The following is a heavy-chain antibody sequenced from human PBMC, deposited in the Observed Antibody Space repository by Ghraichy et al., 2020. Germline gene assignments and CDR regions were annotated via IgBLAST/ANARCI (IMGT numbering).Heavy chain of an antibody. CDR1: GFTVSSNY. D-gene: IGHD5-18*01. CDR2: IYSGGST. Sequence: GGSLRLSCAASGFTVSSNYMSWVRQAPGKGLEWVSVIYSGGSTYYADSVKGRFTISRDNSKNTLYLQMNSLRAEDTAVYYCARGSAPGGYSYGYGTPYYYGMDVWGQGTTVTVSS. V-gene: IGHV3-53*01. J-gene: IGHJ6*02. CDR3: ARGSAPGGYSYGYGTPYYYGMDV.